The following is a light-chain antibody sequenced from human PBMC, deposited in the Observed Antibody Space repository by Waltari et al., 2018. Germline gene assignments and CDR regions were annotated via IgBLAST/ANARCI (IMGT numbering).Light chain of an antibody. Sequence: SSELTQDPAVSVALGQTIRITCQRDSLRSGDARWYQQKPGQAPVLVMCGEHNRPSGVTDLFSGAISGRTISVTMTGDQAEDEADYYGNSRDNRGQAVIFGGGTKVTVL. CDR1: SLRSGD. CDR2: GEH. J-gene: IGLJ2*01. CDR3: NSRDNRGQAVI. V-gene: IGLV3-19*01.